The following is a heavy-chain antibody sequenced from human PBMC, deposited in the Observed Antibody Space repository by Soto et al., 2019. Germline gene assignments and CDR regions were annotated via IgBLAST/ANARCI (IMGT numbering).Heavy chain of an antibody. CDR1: GYTLTSFD. D-gene: IGHD3-3*01. V-gene: IGHV1-8*01. Sequence: QVQLVQSGAEVREPGASVKVSCKASGYTLTSFDINWVRQATGQGLEWMGWMNPNSGNTGYAQKFQGRVTMTRNTSISTAYMELSSLRSEDTAVYYCARGKNDFWSGYAPWGQGTLVTVSS. CDR2: MNPNSGNT. J-gene: IGHJ5*02. CDR3: ARGKNDFWSGYAP.